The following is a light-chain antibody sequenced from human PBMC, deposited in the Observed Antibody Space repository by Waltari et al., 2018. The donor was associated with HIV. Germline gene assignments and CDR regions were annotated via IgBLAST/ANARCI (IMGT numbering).Light chain of an antibody. CDR2: EVT. V-gene: IGLV2-8*01. J-gene: IGLJ2*01. CDR1: SSDIGAYDF. Sequence: QSALTQPTSASGSLGQSVTISCTGSSSDIGAYDFVSWFQQHPHSAPKLLLYEVTRRPSTVSDRFSGCRSGNMAFLTVAGLQPDDEATDFCSSYGDSLKVLFGGGTNVTVL. CDR3: SSYGDSLKVL.